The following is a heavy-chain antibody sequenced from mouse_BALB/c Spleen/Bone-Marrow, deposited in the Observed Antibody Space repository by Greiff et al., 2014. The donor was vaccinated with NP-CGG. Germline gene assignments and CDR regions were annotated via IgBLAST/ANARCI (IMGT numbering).Heavy chain of an antibody. D-gene: IGHD4-1*01. J-gene: IGHJ2*01. CDR3: AREKDWVFDY. Sequence: LVESGAELVKPGTSVKMSCKASGYTFTSYWMHWVKQRPGQGLEWIGDIYPGSDSTNYKEKVKSKATLTVATSSSTAYMQLSSLTSEDSAVYYCAREKDWVFDYWGQGTPLTVSS. CDR1: GYTFTSYW. CDR2: IYPGSDST. V-gene: IGHV1-55*01.